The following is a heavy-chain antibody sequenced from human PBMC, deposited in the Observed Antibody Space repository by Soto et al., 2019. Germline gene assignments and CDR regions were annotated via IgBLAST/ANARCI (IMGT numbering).Heavy chain of an antibody. CDR3: ARTAAAGKYYYGMDV. CDR1: GYSFTSYW. D-gene: IGHD6-13*01. J-gene: IGHJ6*02. Sequence: PGESLKISCKGSGYSFTSYWIGWARQMPGKGLEWMGIIYPGDSDTRYSPYFQGQVTISVDKSISTAYLQWSSLKASDTAMYYCARTAAAGKYYYGMDVWGQGTTVTVSS. CDR2: IYPGDSDT. V-gene: IGHV5-51*01.